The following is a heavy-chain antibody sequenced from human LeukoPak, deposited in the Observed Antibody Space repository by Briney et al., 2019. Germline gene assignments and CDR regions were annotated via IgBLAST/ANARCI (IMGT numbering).Heavy chain of an antibody. D-gene: IGHD6-19*01. CDR1: GFTFSGYG. V-gene: IGHV3-23*01. J-gene: IGHJ6*03. CDR3: AKVVSWLGVGYMDV. Sequence: PGGSLRLSCAASGFTFSGYGMSWVRQAPGKGLEWVSAISGSGGSTYYADSVKGRFTISRDNSKNTLYLQMNSLRAEDTAVYYCAKVVSWLGVGYMDVWGKGTTVTISS. CDR2: ISGSGGST.